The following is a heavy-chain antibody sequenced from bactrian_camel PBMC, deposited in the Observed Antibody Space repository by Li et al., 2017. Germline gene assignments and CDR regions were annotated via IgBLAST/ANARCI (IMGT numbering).Heavy chain of an antibody. Sequence: VQLVESGGGSVQAGGSLRLSCVVPEDAATNNCMGWFRQAPGKEREGVAAIYSTGRKTYYADSVKGRFIISQDKTRNTAYLQMNSLKPEDTAMYYCAASHTFCRLSDKYEYNYWGQGTQVTVS. J-gene: IGHJ4*01. V-gene: IGHV3S40*01. D-gene: IGHD2*01. CDR1: EDAATNNC. CDR3: AASHTFCRLSDKYEYNY. CDR2: IYSTGRKT.